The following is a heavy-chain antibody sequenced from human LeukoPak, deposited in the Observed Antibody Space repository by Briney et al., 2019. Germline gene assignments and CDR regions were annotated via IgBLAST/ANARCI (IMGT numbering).Heavy chain of an antibody. CDR1: GFTFSSYA. Sequence: PGGSLRLSCAASGFTFSSYAMSWVRQVPGKGLEWVSAISGSGGSTYYADSVKGRFTISRDNSKNTLCLQMNSLRAEDTAVYYCAKNLRGYCSSTSCYWVSYFQHWGQGTLVTVSS. D-gene: IGHD2-2*01. CDR2: ISGSGGST. CDR3: AKNLRGYCSSTSCYWVSYFQH. J-gene: IGHJ1*01. V-gene: IGHV3-23*01.